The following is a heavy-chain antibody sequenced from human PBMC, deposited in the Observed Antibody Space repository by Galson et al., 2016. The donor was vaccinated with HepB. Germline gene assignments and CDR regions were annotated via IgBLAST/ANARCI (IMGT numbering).Heavy chain of an antibody. CDR3: STNTTTAAMDV. J-gene: IGHJ6*03. Sequence: SLRLSCAVSDFTVRTFWMHWVRQGPGKGLEWVSRIKSDGTGIEYVDSVKGRFTISRDNAKNTLFLQMNSLRAEDTAIYYCSTNTTTAAMDVWGKGTTVIVS. D-gene: IGHD2-8*01. V-gene: IGHV3-74*03. CDR1: DFTVRTFW. CDR2: IKSDGTGI.